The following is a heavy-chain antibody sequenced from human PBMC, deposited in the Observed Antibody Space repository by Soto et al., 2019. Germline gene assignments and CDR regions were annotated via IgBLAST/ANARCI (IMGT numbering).Heavy chain of an antibody. J-gene: IGHJ4*02. CDR3: ARGDLLTIFGWGGFDY. CDR2: IFHGGST. Sequence: PSETLSLTCAISGAPITWGDYSWNWIRQPPGKGLEWIGYIFHGGSTYYNPSLRSRVTISRDTSENHFSLNLQSVTAADTAVYYCARGDLLTIFGWGGFDYWGQGNLVTVSS. D-gene: IGHD3-3*01. CDR1: GAPITWGDYS. V-gene: IGHV4-30-2*01.